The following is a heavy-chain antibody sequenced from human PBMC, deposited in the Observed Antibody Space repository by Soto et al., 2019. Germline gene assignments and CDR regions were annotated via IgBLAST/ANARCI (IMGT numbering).Heavy chain of an antibody. CDR2: INHVGGN. Sequence: SETLSLTCAVYGGFLSESYWTWIRQPPGKGLEWIGEINHVGGNNYNPSLKSRVTMSVDTSQNQFSLRLISVTAADTAMYFCVRIRYQLPSSVLWLDPWGQGTPVTVSS. CDR1: GGFLSESY. V-gene: IGHV4-34*01. J-gene: IGHJ5*02. CDR3: VRIRYQLPSSVLWLDP. D-gene: IGHD3-16*01.